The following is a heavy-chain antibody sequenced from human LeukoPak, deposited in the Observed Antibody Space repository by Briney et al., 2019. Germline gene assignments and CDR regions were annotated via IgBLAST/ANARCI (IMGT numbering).Heavy chain of an antibody. CDR3: ARDYLCAFDI. CDR2: INTDGSST. Sequence: GGSLRLSCAASGFTFSSYGMHWVRQGPGKGLVWVSRINTDGSSTSNADSVKGRFTISRDNAKNTLYLQMNSLRAEDTAVYYCARDYLCAFDIWGQGTMVTVSS. J-gene: IGHJ3*02. CDR1: GFTFSSYG. D-gene: IGHD5-12*01. V-gene: IGHV3-74*01.